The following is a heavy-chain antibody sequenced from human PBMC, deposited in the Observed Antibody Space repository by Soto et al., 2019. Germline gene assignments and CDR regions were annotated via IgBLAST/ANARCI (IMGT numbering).Heavy chain of an antibody. CDR2: IIPIFGTA. J-gene: IGHJ2*01. D-gene: IGHD6-19*01. Sequence: QVQLVQSGAAVKKPGSSVKVSCKASGGTFSTYAISWVRQAPGQGLEWMGGIIPIFGTANYAQKFQGRFTITADESTSTAYMELSSLRSQDTAVYYCAQTLGLAVAGPGRFDLWGRGTLVTVSS. V-gene: IGHV1-69*12. CDR3: AQTLGLAVAGPGRFDL. CDR1: GGTFSTYA.